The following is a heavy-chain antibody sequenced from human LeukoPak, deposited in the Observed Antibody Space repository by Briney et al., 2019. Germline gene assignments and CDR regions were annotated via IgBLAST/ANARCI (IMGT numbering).Heavy chain of an antibody. D-gene: IGHD3-22*01. Sequence: SETLSLTCTVSGGSISNYHWSWIRQPAGKVLEWIGRVYTSGSTNYNPSLKSRLTISVDKSKNQFSLKLSSVTAADTAVYHCARERYYDSSGYHSRNYYYYMDVWGKGTTVTVSS. CDR2: VYTSGST. CDR3: ARERYYDSSGYHSRNYYYYMDV. J-gene: IGHJ6*03. CDR1: GGSISNYH. V-gene: IGHV4-4*07.